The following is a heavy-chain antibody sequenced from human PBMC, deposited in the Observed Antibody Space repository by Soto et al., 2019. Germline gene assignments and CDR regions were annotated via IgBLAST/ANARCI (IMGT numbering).Heavy chain of an antibody. CDR2: IIPIFDTT. Sequence: QVQLVQSGAEVKKPGSSVKVSCKTSGDTFGNYTVTWVRQAPGHGLEWVGGIIPIFDTTNYAQKFQDRVTINANKSTGTVYTELSRLRSEDTAVYFGAKSPTFGVLIAYYHGLDVWGQGTTVTVSS. J-gene: IGHJ6*02. CDR3: AKSPTFGVLIAYYHGLDV. D-gene: IGHD3-3*01. V-gene: IGHV1-69*06. CDR1: GDTFGNYT.